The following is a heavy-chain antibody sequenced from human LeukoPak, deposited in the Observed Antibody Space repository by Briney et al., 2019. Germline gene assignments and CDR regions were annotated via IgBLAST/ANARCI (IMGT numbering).Heavy chain of an antibody. CDR1: GFTFSSYA. V-gene: IGHV3-23*01. Sequence: GGSLRLSCATSGFTFSSYAMHWVRQAPGKGLEWVSAISGSGGSTYYADSVKGRFTISRDNSKNTLYLQMNSLRAEDTAVYYCAKELDVDTAEGGYWGQGTLVTVSS. CDR2: ISGSGGST. J-gene: IGHJ4*02. CDR3: AKELDVDTAEGGY. D-gene: IGHD5-18*01.